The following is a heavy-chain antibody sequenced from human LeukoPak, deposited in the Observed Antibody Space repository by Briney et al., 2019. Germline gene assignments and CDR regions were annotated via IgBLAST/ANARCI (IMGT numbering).Heavy chain of an antibody. CDR3: ARVGGGPFDAFDI. Sequence: GASVKVSCTASGGTFTSYAISWVRQAPGPGLEWVGGIIPIFGTANYAQKLQGRVTITTDESTSTAYMELSSLRSEDTAVYYCARVGGGPFDAFDIWGQGTMVTVSS. J-gene: IGHJ3*02. V-gene: IGHV1-69*05. D-gene: IGHD3-16*01. CDR2: IIPIFGTA. CDR1: GGTFTSYA.